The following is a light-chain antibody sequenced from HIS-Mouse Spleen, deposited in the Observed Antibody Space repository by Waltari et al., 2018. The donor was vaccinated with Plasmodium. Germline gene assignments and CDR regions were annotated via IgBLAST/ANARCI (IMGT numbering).Light chain of an antibody. CDR2: GAS. V-gene: IGKV3-20*01. Sequence: SRRASQSVSSIYLAWYQPKPGQAPRLLIYGASSRATGIPDRFSGSGSGTDFTLTISRLEPEDFAVYYCQQYNNWSFTFGPGTKVDIK. CDR1: QSVSSIY. CDR3: QQYNNWSFT. J-gene: IGKJ3*01.